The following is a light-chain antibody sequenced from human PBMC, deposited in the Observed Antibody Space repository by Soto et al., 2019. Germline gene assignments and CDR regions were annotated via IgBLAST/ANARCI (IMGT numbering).Light chain of an antibody. Sequence: QSVLTQPPSVSAAPGQKVTISCSGSSSNIGNNYVSWYQHLPGTAPKVLIYDNNKRPSGIPDRFSGSKSGTLATLGITGLQTGDEGDYYCGTWDTSLSAVVFGGGTKVTVL. V-gene: IGLV1-51*01. J-gene: IGLJ2*01. CDR2: DNN. CDR3: GTWDTSLSAVV. CDR1: SSNIGNNY.